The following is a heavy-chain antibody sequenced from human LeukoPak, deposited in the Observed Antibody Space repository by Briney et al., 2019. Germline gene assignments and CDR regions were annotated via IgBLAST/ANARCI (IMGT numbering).Heavy chain of an antibody. CDR2: ISSSSSYI. D-gene: IGHD6-6*01. CDR3: ARAPLQLVVPDV. CDR1: GFTFSSYS. Sequence: GGSLRLSCAASGFTFSSYSMNWVRQAPGKGLEWVSSISSSSSYIYYADSVKGRFIISRDNAKNSLYLQMNSLRAEDTAVYYCARAPLQLVVPDVWGKGTTVTVSS. V-gene: IGHV3-21*01. J-gene: IGHJ6*04.